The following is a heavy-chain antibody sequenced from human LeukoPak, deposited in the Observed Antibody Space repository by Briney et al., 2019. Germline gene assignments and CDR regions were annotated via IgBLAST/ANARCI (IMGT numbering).Heavy chain of an antibody. D-gene: IGHD3-22*01. V-gene: IGHV1-46*01. Sequence: ASVKVSCKASGYTFTSYYMHWVRQAPGQGLEWMGIINPSGGSTSYAQKFQGRVTMTRDMSTSTVYMELSSLRSEDTAVYYCATAMYDYYDSSGYPSVWGKGTTVTVSS. J-gene: IGHJ6*04. CDR3: ATAMYDYYDSSGYPSV. CDR2: INPSGGST. CDR1: GYTFTSYY.